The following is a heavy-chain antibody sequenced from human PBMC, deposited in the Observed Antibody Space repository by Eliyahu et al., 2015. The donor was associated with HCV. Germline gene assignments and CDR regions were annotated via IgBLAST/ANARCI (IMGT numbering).Heavy chain of an antibody. CDR1: GFTFSSYX. J-gene: IGHJ6*02. D-gene: IGHD4-17*01. Sequence: QVQLVESGGGVVQPGRSLRLSCAASGFTFSSYXMXGXXQAPGKGLEWVAVISYDGSNKYYADSVKGRFTISRDNSKNTLYLQMNSLRAEDTAVYYCARGTNDYGDDPTLLWFYYYGMDVWGQGTTVTVSS. V-gene: IGHV3-30-3*01. CDR3: ARGTNDYGDDPTLLWFYYYGMDV. CDR2: ISYDGSNK.